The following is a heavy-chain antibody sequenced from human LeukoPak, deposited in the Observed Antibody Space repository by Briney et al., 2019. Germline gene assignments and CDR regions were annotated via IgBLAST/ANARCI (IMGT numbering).Heavy chain of an antibody. Sequence: GGSLRLSCAASGFTFSIYGMHWVRQAPGKGLEWVAFIRYDGSNKYYADSVKGRFTISRDNSKNTLYLQMNSLRAEDTAVYYCAKGSTMIVVANLHDAFDIWGQGTMVTVSS. J-gene: IGHJ3*02. CDR3: AKGSTMIVVANLHDAFDI. V-gene: IGHV3-30*02. CDR1: GFTFSIYG. D-gene: IGHD3-22*01. CDR2: IRYDGSNK.